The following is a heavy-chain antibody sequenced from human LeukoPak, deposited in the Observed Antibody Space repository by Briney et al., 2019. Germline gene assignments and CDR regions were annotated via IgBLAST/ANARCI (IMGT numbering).Heavy chain of an antibody. V-gene: IGHV1-69*05. J-gene: IGHJ5*02. Sequence: GASVKVSCKASGGTFSSYAISWVRQAPGQGLEWMGGIIPIFGTANYAQKFQGRVTITTDESTSTAYMELSSLRPEDTAVYYCARDRGTKGSIWFDPWGQGTLVTVSS. CDR1: GGTFSSYA. CDR2: IIPIFGTA. D-gene: IGHD3-10*01. CDR3: ARDRGTKGSIWFDP.